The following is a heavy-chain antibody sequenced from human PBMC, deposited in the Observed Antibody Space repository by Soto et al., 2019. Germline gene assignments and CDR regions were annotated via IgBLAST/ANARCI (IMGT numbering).Heavy chain of an antibody. CDR1: GGSIRSESSS. CDR3: ARQDRVVVEGRWFDP. D-gene: IGHD2-15*01. CDR2: IYYNGDT. Sequence: PSETLSLTCTVSGGSIRSESSSGGWFRLPPGKGLEWIGIIYYNGDTYYSPSLSSRVTISVDTSKNQFSLNLTSVTAADTAVYYCARQDRVVVEGRWFDPWGQGTLVTVSS. J-gene: IGHJ5*02. V-gene: IGHV4-39*01.